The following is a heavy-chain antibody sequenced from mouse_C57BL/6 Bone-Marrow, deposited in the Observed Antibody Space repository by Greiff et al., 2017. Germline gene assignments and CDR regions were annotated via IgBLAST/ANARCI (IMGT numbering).Heavy chain of an antibody. D-gene: IGHD1-1*01. Sequence: VQLKQSGAELVKPGASVKLSCTASGFNIKDSYMPWVKKRTEQGLEWIGRIAPEDGETKYAPKFQGTATITADTSSNTAYLQLSSLTSEDTAVYYCARPYYGSRAWFAYWGQGTLVTVSA. CDR3: ARPYYGSRAWFAY. CDR1: GFNIKDSY. V-gene: IGHV14-2*01. CDR2: IAPEDGET. J-gene: IGHJ3*01.